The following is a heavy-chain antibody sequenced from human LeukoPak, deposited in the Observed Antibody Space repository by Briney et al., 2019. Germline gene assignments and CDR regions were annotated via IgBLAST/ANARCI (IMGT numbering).Heavy chain of an antibody. CDR2: INSDGSWT. V-gene: IGHV3-74*01. CDR3: VSLYETY. J-gene: IGHJ4*02. D-gene: IGHD2-8*01. Sequence: GGSLRLSCAASGNYWMHWVRQAPGKGLVWVSHINSDGSWTSYADSVKGRFTISKDNAKNTVYLQMNSLRAEDTAAYYCVSLYETYWGRGTLVTVSS. CDR1: GNYW.